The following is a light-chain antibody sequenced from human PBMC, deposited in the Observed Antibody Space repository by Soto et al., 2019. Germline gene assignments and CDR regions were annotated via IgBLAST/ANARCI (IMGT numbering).Light chain of an antibody. CDR1: QSVSSSY. Sequence: EIVLTQSPGTLSLSPGERATLSCRASQSVSSSYLVWYQQKPGQAPRLLIYGASSRATGIPDRFSGSGSGTDFTLTISRLESEYFAVYYCQQYGTSPITFGQGTRLEIK. CDR3: QQYGTSPIT. J-gene: IGKJ5*01. V-gene: IGKV3-20*01. CDR2: GAS.